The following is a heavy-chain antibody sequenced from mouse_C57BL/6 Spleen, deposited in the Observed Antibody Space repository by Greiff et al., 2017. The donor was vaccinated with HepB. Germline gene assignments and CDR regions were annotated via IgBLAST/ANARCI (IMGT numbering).Heavy chain of an antibody. D-gene: IGHD1-2*01. CDR3: ARHEVTTAPGYFDV. Sequence: EVKLMESGGGLVKPGGSLKLSCAASGFTFSSYTMSWVRQTPEKRLEWVATISGGGGNTYYPDSVKGRFTISRDNAKNTLYLQMSSLRSEDTALYYCARHEVTTAPGYFDVWGTGTTVTVSS. V-gene: IGHV5-9*01. CDR2: ISGGGGNT. CDR1: GFTFSSYT. J-gene: IGHJ1*03.